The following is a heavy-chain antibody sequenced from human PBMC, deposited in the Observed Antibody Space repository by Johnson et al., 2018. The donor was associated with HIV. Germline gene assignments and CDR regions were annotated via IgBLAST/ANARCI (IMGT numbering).Heavy chain of an antibody. Sequence: QMQLLESGGGVVQPGRSLRLSCAASGFTFSTYDMHWVRQAPGKGLEWVAIIWYDGINKYYADSVKGRFTISRDNSKNSLYLQMNSLRAEDTAVYYCAKDRTGFDAFDIWGQGTMVTVSS. CDR2: IWYDGINK. V-gene: IGHV3-33*06. CDR1: GFTFSTYD. J-gene: IGHJ3*02. CDR3: AKDRTGFDAFDI. D-gene: IGHD1-1*01.